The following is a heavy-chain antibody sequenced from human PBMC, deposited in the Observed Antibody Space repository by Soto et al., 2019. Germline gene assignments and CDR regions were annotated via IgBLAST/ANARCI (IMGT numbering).Heavy chain of an antibody. CDR2: ISSGGSSI. Sequence: GGSLRLSCAASGFTFSDYYMTWIRQAPGKGLEWVSYISSGGSSIYYADSVKGRFTISRDNAKNSLYLQMNSLRAEDTAVYYCARAAYSYGTAYLSYYYGMDVWGQGTTVTVSS. D-gene: IGHD5-18*01. J-gene: IGHJ6*02. V-gene: IGHV3-11*01. CDR3: ARAAYSYGTAYLSYYYGMDV. CDR1: GFTFSDYY.